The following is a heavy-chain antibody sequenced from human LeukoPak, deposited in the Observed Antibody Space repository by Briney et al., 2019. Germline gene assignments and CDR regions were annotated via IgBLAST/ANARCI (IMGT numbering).Heavy chain of an antibody. J-gene: IGHJ4*02. Sequence: SQTLSLTCTVSGGSISSGTYYWSWIRQPAGKGLEWIGRIYTSGSTNYNPSLKSRVTISVDTSKNQFSLRLNSVTAADTAMYYCARGRDGYNFLNRGEYYYFDYWGQGTLITVSS. V-gene: IGHV4-61*02. D-gene: IGHD5-24*01. CDR2: IYTSGST. CDR3: ARGRDGYNFLNRGEYYYFDY. CDR1: GGSISSGTYY.